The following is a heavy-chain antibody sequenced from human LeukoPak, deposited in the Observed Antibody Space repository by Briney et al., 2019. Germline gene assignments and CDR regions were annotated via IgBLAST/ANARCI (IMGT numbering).Heavy chain of an antibody. CDR3: ARESGILTGYHNVIALDY. CDR1: GYTFTSYG. CDR2: ISAYNGNT. V-gene: IGHV1-18*01. D-gene: IGHD3-9*01. J-gene: IGHJ4*02. Sequence: GASVKVSCKASGYTFTSYGISWVRQAPGQGLEWMGWISAYNGNTNYAQKLQGRVTMTTDTSTSTAYMELRSLRSDDTAVYYCARESGILTGYHNVIALDYWGQGTLVTVSS.